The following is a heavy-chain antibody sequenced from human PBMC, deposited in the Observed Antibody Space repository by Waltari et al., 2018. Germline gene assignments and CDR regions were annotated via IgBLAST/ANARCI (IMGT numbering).Heavy chain of an antibody. CDR2: FDPEDGET. D-gene: IGHD3-22*01. V-gene: IGHV1-24*01. J-gene: IGHJ1*01. CDR3: ATVDSSGYYRYFQH. CDR1: GYTITDLS. Sequence: QVQLVQSGAEVTKPGASVKVSCTFSGYTITDLSMHWVRQAPGKGLEWMGGFDPEDGETIYAQKFQGRVTMTEDTSTDTAYMELSSLRSEDTAVYYCATVDSSGYYRYFQHWGQGTLVTVSS.